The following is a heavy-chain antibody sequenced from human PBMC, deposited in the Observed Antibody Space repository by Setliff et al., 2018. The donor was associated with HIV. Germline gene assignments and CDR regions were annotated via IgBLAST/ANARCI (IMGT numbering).Heavy chain of an antibody. D-gene: IGHD3-3*01. Sequence: ASVKVSCKASGYTFTVYYLHWLRQAPGQGLEWMGWMNPNSGGTNYAQKFQGRVTMTRDTSINTAFMELNSLRSDDTAVYYRARLFYDYWSGFYSGEYWGQGTLVTVSS. V-gene: IGHV1-2*02. CDR2: MNPNSGGT. J-gene: IGHJ4*02. CDR1: GYTFTVYY. CDR3: ARLFYDYWSGFYSGEY.